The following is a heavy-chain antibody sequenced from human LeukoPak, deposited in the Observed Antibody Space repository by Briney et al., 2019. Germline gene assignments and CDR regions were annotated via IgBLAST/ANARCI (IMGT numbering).Heavy chain of an antibody. D-gene: IGHD2-15*01. Sequence: GGSLRLSCAASGFTFNIYAMTWVRQAPGKGLEWVSGVSGSGDSTYYADSVKGRFTISRDNSKNTLYLQMNSLRAEDTALYYCAKDRILSYWGQGTLVTVSS. CDR2: VSGSGDST. V-gene: IGHV3-23*01. J-gene: IGHJ4*02. CDR3: AKDRILSY. CDR1: GFTFNIYA.